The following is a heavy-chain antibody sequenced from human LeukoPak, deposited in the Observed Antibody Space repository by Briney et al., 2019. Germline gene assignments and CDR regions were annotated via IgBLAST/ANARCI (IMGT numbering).Heavy chain of an antibody. CDR1: GFTFSNTW. Sequence: AGSLRLSCAASGFTFSNTWMSWVRQAAGKGLEWVGRIKSKAYGRTTDYAAPVKGRFTISRDDSKNTLYLQMNSLKTEDTAVYYCTTDPPLSTWGQGTLVTVSS. J-gene: IGHJ4*02. CDR2: IKSKAYGRTT. V-gene: IGHV3-15*01. CDR3: TTDPPLST.